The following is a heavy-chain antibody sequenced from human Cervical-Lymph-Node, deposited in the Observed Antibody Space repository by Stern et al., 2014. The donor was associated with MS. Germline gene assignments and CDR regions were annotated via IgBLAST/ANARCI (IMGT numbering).Heavy chain of an antibody. CDR1: GFTVSNTY. Sequence: VQLVESGGGWVQPGGSLRLSCVASGFTVSNTYMTWVRQAPGKGLEWVSVIYSGGSTSNADSVKGRFIISSDNSKNTLYLQMNSLRAEDTAVYYCARAAQQLAMDVWGQGTTVTVSS. J-gene: IGHJ6*02. CDR2: IYSGGST. CDR3: ARAAQQLAMDV. V-gene: IGHV3-66*01. D-gene: IGHD6-6*01.